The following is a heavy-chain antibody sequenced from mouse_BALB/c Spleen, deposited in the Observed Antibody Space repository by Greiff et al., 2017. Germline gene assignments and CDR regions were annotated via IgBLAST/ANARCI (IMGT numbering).Heavy chain of an antibody. CDR2: ISYSGST. CDR1: GDSITSGY. CDR3: ARWDTTASWFAY. Sequence: VQLQQSGPSLVKPSQTLSLTCSVTGDSITSGYWNWIRKFPGNKLEYMGYISYSGSTYYNPSLKSRISITRDTSKNQYYLQLNSVTTEDTATYYCARWDTTASWFAYWGQGTLVTVSA. V-gene: IGHV3-8*02. J-gene: IGHJ3*01. D-gene: IGHD1-2*01.